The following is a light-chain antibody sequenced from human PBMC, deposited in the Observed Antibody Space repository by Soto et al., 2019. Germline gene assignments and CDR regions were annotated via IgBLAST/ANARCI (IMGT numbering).Light chain of an antibody. Sequence: EFVLTQSPGTLSLSPGERATLSCRASQSVSTYLAWYQQKPGQAPRLLIYDASNRATGIPVRFSGSGSGTDFTLTISSLEPEDFAVYYCQQRSSWPLTFGGGTKVDIK. J-gene: IGKJ4*01. V-gene: IGKV3-11*01. CDR1: QSVSTY. CDR2: DAS. CDR3: QQRSSWPLT.